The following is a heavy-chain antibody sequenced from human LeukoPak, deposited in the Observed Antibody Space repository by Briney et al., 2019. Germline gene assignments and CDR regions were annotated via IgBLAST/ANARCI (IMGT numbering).Heavy chain of an antibody. D-gene: IGHD3-22*01. J-gene: IGHJ3*02. Sequence: ASVRVSCKASGYTFTAYYMHWVRQAPGQGLEWMGWINPNSGGTNYAQKFQGRVTMTRDTSISTAYMELSRLRSDDTAVYYCARDYYDSSGFGAFDIWGQGTMVTVSS. CDR1: GYTFTAYY. V-gene: IGHV1-2*02. CDR3: ARDYYDSSGFGAFDI. CDR2: INPNSGGT.